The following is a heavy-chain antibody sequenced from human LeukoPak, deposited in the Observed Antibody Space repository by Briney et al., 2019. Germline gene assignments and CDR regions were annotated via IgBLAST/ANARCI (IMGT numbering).Heavy chain of an antibody. V-gene: IGHV1-8*01. J-gene: IGHJ6*02. D-gene: IGHD1-26*01. CDR1: GYTFTSYD. CDR3: ARGGNSGSYSIQYGMDV. CDR2: MNPNSGNT. Sequence: ASVKVSCKASGYTFTSYDINWVRQATGQGLEWMGWMNPNSGNTGYAQKFQGRVTMTRNTSISTAYMELSSLRSEDTAVYYCARGGNSGSYSIQYGMDVWGQGTTVTVSS.